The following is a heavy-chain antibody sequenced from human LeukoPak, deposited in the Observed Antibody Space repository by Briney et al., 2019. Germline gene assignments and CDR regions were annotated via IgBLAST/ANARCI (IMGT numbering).Heavy chain of an antibody. Sequence: GSLRLSCAASGFTFSSYWMSWVRQTPGKGLEWVANIKQDGSEKYYVDSVKGRFTISRDNAKNSLFLHMNSLRAEGTAVYYCAPGPMDTFDYWGQGTLVTVSS. CDR3: APGPMDTFDY. V-gene: IGHV3-7*05. J-gene: IGHJ4*02. D-gene: IGHD3/OR15-3a*01. CDR2: IKQDGSEK. CDR1: GFTFSSYW.